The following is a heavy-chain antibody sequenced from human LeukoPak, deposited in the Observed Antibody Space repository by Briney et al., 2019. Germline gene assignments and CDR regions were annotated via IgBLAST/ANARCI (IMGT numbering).Heavy chain of an antibody. CDR1: GGTFSSYA. CDR3: ARDRGRIATCNWFDP. Sequence: ASVTVSCKASGGTFSSYAISWVRQAPGQGLEWMGRIIPIFGIANYAQKFQGRVTITADKSTSTAYMELSSLRSGDTAVYYCARDRGRIATCNWFDPWGQGTLVTVSS. CDR2: IIPIFGIA. V-gene: IGHV1-69*04. D-gene: IGHD6-13*01. J-gene: IGHJ5*02.